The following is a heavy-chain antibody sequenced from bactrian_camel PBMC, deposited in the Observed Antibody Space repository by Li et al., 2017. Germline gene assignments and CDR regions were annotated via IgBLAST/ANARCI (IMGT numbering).Heavy chain of an antibody. D-gene: IGHD2*01. V-gene: IGHV3S53*01. CDR1: GDTYSLLC. J-gene: IGHJ4*01. Sequence: QVQLVESGGGSVQAGGSLRLSCETSGDTYSLLCTGWFRQAPGKEREGVAVIDKDGRTSYADSVKGRFTVSKDNVKNTVYLQMNSLKPDDTAVYYCAADLIGSVPTTCPDPSQYNYWGQGTQVTVS. CDR3: AADLIGSVPTTCPDPSQYNY. CDR2: IDKDGRT.